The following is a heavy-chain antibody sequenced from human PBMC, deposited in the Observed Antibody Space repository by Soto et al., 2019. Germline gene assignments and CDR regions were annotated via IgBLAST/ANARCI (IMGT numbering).Heavy chain of an antibody. CDR3: ARSRGVSLEP. CDR2: IYHRGST. CDR1: GGSISSSNW. J-gene: IGHJ5*02. D-gene: IGHD3-10*01. V-gene: IGHV4-4*02. Sequence: SETLSLTCAVSGGSISSSNWWSWVRQPPGKGLEWIGEIYHRGSTNYNPSLNSRVTISVDKSKNQFSLKLSSVTAADTAVYYCARSRGVSLEPWGQGTMVTVSS.